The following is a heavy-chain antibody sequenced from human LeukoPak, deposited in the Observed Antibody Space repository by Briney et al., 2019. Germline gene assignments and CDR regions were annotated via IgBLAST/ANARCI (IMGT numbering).Heavy chain of an antibody. Sequence: PSETLSLTCTVSGGSISSSSYYWGWIRQPPGKGLEWIGSIYYSGSTYYNPSLKSRVTISVDTSKNQFSLKLSSVTAADTAVYYCARAKRVTTVTTRHYGMDVWGQGTTVTVSS. D-gene: IGHD4-17*01. CDR1: GGSISSSSYY. V-gene: IGHV4-39*07. CDR3: ARAKRVTTVTTRHYGMDV. CDR2: IYYSGST. J-gene: IGHJ6*02.